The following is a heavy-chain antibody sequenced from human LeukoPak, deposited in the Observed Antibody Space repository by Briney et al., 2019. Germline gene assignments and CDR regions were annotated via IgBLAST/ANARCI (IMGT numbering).Heavy chain of an antibody. Sequence: SETLSLTCTVSGGSISSHYWSWIRQPPGKGLEWIGYIYYSGSTNYNPSLKSRVTISVDTSKNQFSLKLSSVTAADTAVYYCARARELLRAFDYWGQGTLVTVSS. CDR2: IYYSGST. CDR3: ARARELLRAFDY. D-gene: IGHD1-26*01. J-gene: IGHJ4*02. CDR1: GGSISSHY. V-gene: IGHV4-59*11.